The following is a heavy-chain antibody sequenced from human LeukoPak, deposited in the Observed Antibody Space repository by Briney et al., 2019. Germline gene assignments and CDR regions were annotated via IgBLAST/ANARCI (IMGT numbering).Heavy chain of an antibody. CDR1: GGSISSGGYY. V-gene: IGHV4-31*03. CDR3: ARVTGARVDY. CDR2: VYYSGST. D-gene: IGHD1-14*01. Sequence: SETLSLTCTVSGGSISSGGYYWSWIRQHPGKGLEWIGYVYYSGSTYYNPSLKSRVTISVDTSKNQFSLKLSSVTAADTAVYYCARVTGARVDYWGQGTLVTVSS. J-gene: IGHJ4*02.